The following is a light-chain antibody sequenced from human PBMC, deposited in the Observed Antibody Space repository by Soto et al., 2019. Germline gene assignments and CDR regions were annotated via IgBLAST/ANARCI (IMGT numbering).Light chain of an antibody. CDR1: SSEVGGYNY. CDR3: NSYTSKSTGV. Sequence: QSVLTQPASVSGSPGQSITISCTGTSSEVGGYNYVSWHQQHPGKAPKLIIYEVSNRPSGVSNRFSGSKSGNTASLTISGLQAEDEADYYCNSYTSKSTGVFGTGTKLTVL. CDR2: EVS. V-gene: IGLV2-14*01. J-gene: IGLJ1*01.